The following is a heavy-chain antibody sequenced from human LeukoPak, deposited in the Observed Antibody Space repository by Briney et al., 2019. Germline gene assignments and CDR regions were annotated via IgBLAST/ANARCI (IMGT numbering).Heavy chain of an antibody. D-gene: IGHD3-22*01. CDR1: GFTFSNYW. J-gene: IGHJ4*02. Sequence: PGRSLRLSCAASGFTFSNYWMTWVRQAPGKGLEGVANIKEGGSEKYYVDSVKGRFTISRDNAKNSAFLQRNSLRAEDTAVYYCARVDSAEKRDFDYWGQGTLVTVSS. CDR3: ARVDSAEKRDFDY. CDR2: IKEGGSEK. V-gene: IGHV3-7*01.